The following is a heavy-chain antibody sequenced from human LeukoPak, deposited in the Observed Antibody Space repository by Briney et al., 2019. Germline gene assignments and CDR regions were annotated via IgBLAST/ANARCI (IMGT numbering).Heavy chain of an antibody. J-gene: IGHJ4*02. CDR2: IYTSGST. V-gene: IGHV4-4*07. Sequence: SETLSLTCTVSGGSISSYYWSWIRQPAGKGLEWIGRIYTSGSTNYNPSLKSRVTMSVDTSKNQFSLKLSSVTAADTAVYYCARGRRDYNYEDYFDYWGQGTLVTVSS. CDR3: ARGRRDYNYEDYFDY. D-gene: IGHD1-20*01. CDR1: GGSISSYY.